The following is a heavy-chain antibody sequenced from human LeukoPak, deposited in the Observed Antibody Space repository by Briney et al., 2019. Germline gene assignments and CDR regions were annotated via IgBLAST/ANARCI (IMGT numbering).Heavy chain of an antibody. CDR2: INHSGST. Sequence: SETLSLTCAVYGGSFSGYYWSWIRQPPGKGLEWIGEINHSGSTNYNPSLKSRVTISVDTSKNQFSLKLSSVTAADTAVYYCARAGWGIAGLYYYYYMDVWGKGTTVTVSS. CDR3: ARAGWGIAGLYYYYYMDV. V-gene: IGHV4-34*01. D-gene: IGHD6-13*01. CDR1: GGSFSGYY. J-gene: IGHJ6*03.